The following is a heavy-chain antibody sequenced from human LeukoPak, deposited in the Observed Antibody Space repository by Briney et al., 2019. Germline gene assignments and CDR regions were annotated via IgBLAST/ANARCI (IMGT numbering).Heavy chain of an antibody. Sequence: SETLSLTCAVYGGSFSGYYWSWIRQPPGKGLEWIGEINHSGSTYYNPSLKSRVTISVDTSKNQFSLKLSSVTAADTAVYYCARSCSSTGGSCWVDWFDPWGQGTLVTVSS. CDR3: ARSCSSTGGSCWVDWFDP. J-gene: IGHJ5*02. CDR2: INHSGST. CDR1: GGSFSGYY. V-gene: IGHV4-34*01. D-gene: IGHD2-15*01.